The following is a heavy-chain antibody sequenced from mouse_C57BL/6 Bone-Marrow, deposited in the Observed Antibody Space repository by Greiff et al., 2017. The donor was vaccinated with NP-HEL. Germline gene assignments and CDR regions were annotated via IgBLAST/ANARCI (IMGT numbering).Heavy chain of an antibody. J-gene: IGHJ2*01. V-gene: IGHV1-72*01. D-gene: IGHD2-5*01. CDR3: ARKGTNYSNYFYFDY. CDR1: GYTFTSYW. CDR2: IDPNSGGT. Sequence: QVQLKQPGAELVKPGASVKLSCKASGYTFTSYWMHWVKQRPGRGLEWIGRIDPNSGGTKYNEKFKSKATLTVDKPSSTAYMQLSSLTSEDSAVYYCARKGTNYSNYFYFDYWGQGTTLTVSS.